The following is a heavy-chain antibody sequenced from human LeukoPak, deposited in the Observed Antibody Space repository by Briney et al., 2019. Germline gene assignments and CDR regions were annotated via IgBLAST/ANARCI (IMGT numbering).Heavy chain of an antibody. Sequence: GGSLRLSCATSGFIFSTYDMNGVRQAPGKGLEWVSFITSRGDIIHYADSVKGRFTISRDNAKNSLFLQMNSLRAEDAGIYYCVRDAPGVVTNDYWGQGALVTVSS. CDR1: GFIFSTYD. V-gene: IGHV3-48*03. D-gene: IGHD3-22*01. J-gene: IGHJ4*02. CDR2: ITSRGDII. CDR3: VRDAPGVVTNDY.